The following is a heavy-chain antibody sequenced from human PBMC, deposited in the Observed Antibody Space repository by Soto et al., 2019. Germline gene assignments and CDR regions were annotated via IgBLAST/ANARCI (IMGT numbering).Heavy chain of an antibody. J-gene: IGHJ3*02. Sequence: SGPTLVKPTQTLTLTCTFSGFSLSTSGVGVGWIRQPPGKALEWLALIYWDDDKRYSPSLKSRLTITKDTSKNQVVLTMTNMDPVDTATYYCAHSLGYCSGGSCYDDAFDIWGQGTMVTVSS. D-gene: IGHD2-15*01. CDR3: AHSLGYCSGGSCYDDAFDI. V-gene: IGHV2-5*02. CDR1: GFSLSTSGVG. CDR2: IYWDDDK.